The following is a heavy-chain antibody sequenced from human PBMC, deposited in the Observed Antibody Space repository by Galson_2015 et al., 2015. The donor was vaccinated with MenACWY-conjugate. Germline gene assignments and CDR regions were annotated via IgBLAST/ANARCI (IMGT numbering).Heavy chain of an antibody. CDR3: ARGLPGRGSGSFDAFDI. D-gene: IGHD3-10*01. CDR1: GFSFIDYY. CDR2: VSPSDGST. V-gene: IGHV1-46*01. Sequence: SVKVSCKASGFSFIDYYMHWVRQAPGQGLEWMGLVSPSDGSTNHAQKFQGRVTMTRDTSTRTVYMELSSLRSEDTAVYYCARGLPGRGSGSFDAFDIWGQGTMVSVSS. J-gene: IGHJ3*02.